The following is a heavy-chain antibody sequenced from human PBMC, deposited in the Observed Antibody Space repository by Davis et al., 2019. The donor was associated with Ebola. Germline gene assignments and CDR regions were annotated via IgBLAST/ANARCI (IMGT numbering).Heavy chain of an antibody. V-gene: IGHV1-3*01. J-gene: IGHJ5*02. CDR3: ARAGRITGTSWFDP. CDR2: INAGNGDT. D-gene: IGHD1-7*01. Sequence: AASVKVSCKTSGYIFTRYSIHWVRQAPGQRLEWMGWINAGNGDTKYSQKFRDRVTITRDTSASTAYMELSSLRSEDTAVYYCARAGRITGTSWFDPWGQGTLVTVSS. CDR1: GYIFTRYS.